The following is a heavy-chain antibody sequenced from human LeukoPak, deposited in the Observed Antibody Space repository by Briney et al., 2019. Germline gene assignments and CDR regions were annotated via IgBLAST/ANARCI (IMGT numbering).Heavy chain of an antibody. J-gene: IGHJ4*02. CDR2: ISYSGST. CDR3: ARGVGLLWFGGGRDFDY. CDR1: GGSISRYY. Sequence: SETLSLTCTVSGGSISRYYWSWIRQPPGKGLEWIGYISYSGSTNYNPSLKSRVTISVDTSKNRFSLKLSSVTAADTAVYYCARGVGLLWFGGGRDFDYWGQGTLVTVSS. D-gene: IGHD3-10*01. V-gene: IGHV4-59*12.